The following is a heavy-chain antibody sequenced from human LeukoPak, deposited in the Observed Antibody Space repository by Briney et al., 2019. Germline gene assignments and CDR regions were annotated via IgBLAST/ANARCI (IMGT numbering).Heavy chain of an antibody. CDR3: ARCILATCRYLPSFDF. D-gene: IGHD3-3*02. Sequence: ASVKVSCKASGYTFTSYYMHWVRQAPGQGLEWMGWITTYNGNTNFAQKVQGRVTMTTDTSTSTAYMELRSLRSDDTAVYYCARCILATCRYLPSFDFWGQGTLVTVSS. V-gene: IGHV1-18*04. CDR2: ITTYNGNT. CDR1: GYTFTSYY. J-gene: IGHJ4*02.